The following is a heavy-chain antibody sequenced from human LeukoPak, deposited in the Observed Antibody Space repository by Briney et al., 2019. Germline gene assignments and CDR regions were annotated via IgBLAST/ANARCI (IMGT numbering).Heavy chain of an antibody. D-gene: IGHD7-27*01. CDR1: GFTLSNSW. Sequence: GGSLRLSCAASGFTLSNSWMFWVRQAPGKGLVWVSDINNDGSRTSYADSVEGRFTISRDGAKNTLLLQMNSLRAEDTAVYYCARGGLPGGFDYWGQGTLVTVSS. CDR3: ARGGLPGGFDY. CDR2: INNDGSRT. V-gene: IGHV3-74*01. J-gene: IGHJ4*02.